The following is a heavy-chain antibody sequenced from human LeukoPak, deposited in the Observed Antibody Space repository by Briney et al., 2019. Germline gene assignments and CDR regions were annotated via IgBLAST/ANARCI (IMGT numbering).Heavy chain of an antibody. CDR2: IKEDGSEK. V-gene: IGHV3-7*04. CDR1: EFTFGRYA. CDR3: ARDMDM. Sequence: PGGSLRLSCAASEFTFGRYAMTWLRQAPGKGLEWVANIKEDGSEKHYVDSVKGRFTISRDNAENSLYLQMSSLRGEDTAVYYCARDMDMWGQGTLVTVSS. D-gene: IGHD2-2*03. J-gene: IGHJ4*02.